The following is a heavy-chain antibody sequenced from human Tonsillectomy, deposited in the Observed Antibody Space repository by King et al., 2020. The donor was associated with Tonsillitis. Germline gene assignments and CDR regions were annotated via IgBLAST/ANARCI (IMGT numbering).Heavy chain of an antibody. CDR1: GFTVSSNY. Sequence: VQLVESGGGLVQPGGSLRLSCSASGFTVSSNYMSWVRQAPGKGLEWVSVIYSGGSTYSANSVKGRYTISRDNSKNTLYLQMNSLRADDTAVYYCARVGYTRGWYRDWGQGTLVTVSS. CDR3: ARVGYTRGWYRD. V-gene: IGHV3-66*01. J-gene: IGHJ4*02. CDR2: IYSGGST. D-gene: IGHD6-19*01.